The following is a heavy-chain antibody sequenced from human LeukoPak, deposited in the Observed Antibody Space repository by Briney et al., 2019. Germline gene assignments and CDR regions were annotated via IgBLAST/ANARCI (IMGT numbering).Heavy chain of an antibody. CDR3: ARKSVVVVPAARGKDAFDI. CDR1: GYSFTSYW. CDR2: IYPGDSDT. D-gene: IGHD2-2*01. V-gene: IGHV5-51*01. J-gene: IGHJ3*02. Sequence: GESLKISCQGSGYSFTSYWIGWVRQLPGKGLEWMGIIYPGDSDTRYSPSFQGQVTISADKSISTAYLQWSSLKASDTAMYYCARKSVVVVPAARGKDAFDIWGQGTMVTVSS.